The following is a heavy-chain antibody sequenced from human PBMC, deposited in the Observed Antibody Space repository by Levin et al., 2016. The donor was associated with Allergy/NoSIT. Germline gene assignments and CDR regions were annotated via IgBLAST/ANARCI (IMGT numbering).Heavy chain of an antibody. CDR1: GFTFTSYA. CDR3: ARRTPPHWYFDL. J-gene: IGHJ2*01. CDR2: ISDDGNTK. Sequence: GGSLRLSCEASGFTFTSYALHWVRQAPGKGLEWVAVISDDGNTKDHADSVQGRFTISRDNSKNMVYLQMNSLRAEDTALYSCARRTPPHWYFDLWGRGTRVIVSS. V-gene: IGHV3-30-3*01.